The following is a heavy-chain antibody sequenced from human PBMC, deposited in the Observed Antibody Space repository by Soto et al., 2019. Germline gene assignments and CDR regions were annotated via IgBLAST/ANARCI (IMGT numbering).Heavy chain of an antibody. Sequence: EVQLVESGGGLIQPGESLRLSCAASGFSVSSNYMTWVRQAPGKGLEWVSGIYSGGSTYYADSVKGRFTISRDNSKNTRYLQMNSLRAEDTAVYYCARDRPDYYYGMDVWGQGTTVTVSS. J-gene: IGHJ6*02. CDR1: GFSVSSNY. CDR2: IYSGGST. CDR3: ARDRPDYYYGMDV. V-gene: IGHV3-53*01.